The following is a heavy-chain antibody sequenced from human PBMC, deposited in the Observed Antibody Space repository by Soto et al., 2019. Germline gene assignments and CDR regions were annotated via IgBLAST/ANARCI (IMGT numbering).Heavy chain of an antibody. J-gene: IGHJ6*02. V-gene: IGHV1-2*02. Sequence: ASVKVSCKASGYTFTGYYMHWVRQAPGQGLEWMGWINPNSGGTNYAQKFQGRVTMTRDTSISTAYMELSRLRSDDTAVYYCASIGGYCSSTSCSKREDYYYHGMDVWGQGTMVTVSS. CDR1: GYTFTGYY. CDR3: ASIGGYCSSTSCSKREDYYYHGMDV. CDR2: INPNSGGT. D-gene: IGHD2-2*01.